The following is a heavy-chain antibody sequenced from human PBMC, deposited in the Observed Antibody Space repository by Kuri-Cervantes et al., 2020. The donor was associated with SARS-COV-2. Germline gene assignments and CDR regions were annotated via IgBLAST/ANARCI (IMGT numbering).Heavy chain of an antibody. D-gene: IGHD1-7*01. Sequence: SVKVACKASVGTFSSYAISWVRQAPGQGREWMGGIIPILGIANYAQKFQGRVTITADESTSTAYMELSSLRSEDTAVYYCARAIWNYVAWFDPWGQGTLVTVSS. CDR2: IIPILGIA. J-gene: IGHJ5*02. CDR3: ARAIWNYVAWFDP. CDR1: VGTFSSYA. V-gene: IGHV1-69*10.